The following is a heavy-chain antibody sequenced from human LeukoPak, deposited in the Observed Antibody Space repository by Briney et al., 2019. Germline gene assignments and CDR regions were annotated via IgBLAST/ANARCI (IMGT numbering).Heavy chain of an antibody. D-gene: IGHD3-10*01. CDR2: IIPIFGTT. J-gene: IGHJ4*02. Sequence: SVTVSCKASGGTFSSYAISWVRQAPGQGLEWMGGIIPIFGTTDYAQKFQGRVTITADKSTSTAYMELSSLRSEDTAVYYCGRGSYYYGWGSSYPWEYFDYWGQGILVTVSS. CDR3: GRGSYYYGWGSSYPWEYFDY. CDR1: GGTFSSYA. V-gene: IGHV1-69*06.